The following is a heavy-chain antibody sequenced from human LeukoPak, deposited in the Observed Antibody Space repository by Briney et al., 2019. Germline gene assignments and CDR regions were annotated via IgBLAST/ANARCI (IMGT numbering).Heavy chain of an antibody. CDR1: GYTFTGHY. CDR3: ARVRGYYDSSGPRDY. J-gene: IGHJ4*02. D-gene: IGHD3-22*01. Sequence: ASVKVSCKASGYTFTGHYLHWVRQAPGQGLEWMGWINPNSGVTNYAQRFQGRVAVTRDTSIDTAYMELSMLKSDDTAVYYCARVRGYYDSSGPRDYWGQGTLVTVSS. CDR2: INPNSGVT. V-gene: IGHV1-2*02.